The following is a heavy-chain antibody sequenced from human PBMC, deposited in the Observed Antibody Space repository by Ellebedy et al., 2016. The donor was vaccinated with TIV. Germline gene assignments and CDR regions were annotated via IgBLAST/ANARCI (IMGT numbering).Heavy chain of an antibody. V-gene: IGHV3-30*02. CDR1: GVTFSSHA. Sequence: PGGSLRLSCAASGVTFSSHAMHWVRQAPGKGLEWVAFIWYDGSNTDYADSVKGRFTISRDNSKNTLYLQMNSLRAEDTAVYYCAKDPPKGNWRLDYWGQGTLVTVSS. CDR2: IWYDGSNT. CDR3: AKDPPKGNWRLDY. J-gene: IGHJ4*02.